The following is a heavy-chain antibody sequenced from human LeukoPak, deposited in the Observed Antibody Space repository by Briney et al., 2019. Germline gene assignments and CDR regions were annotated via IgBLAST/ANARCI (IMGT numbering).Heavy chain of an antibody. CDR2: INGDGSST. CDR3: ARATVTLDC. V-gene: IGHV3-74*01. Sequence: GGSLRLSCAASGFTFSSDWMRWVRQAPGKGLVWVSRINGDGSSTSYADSVKGRFTISRDNAKNTLYLQMNSLRAEDTAVYFCARATVTLDCWGQGTLVTVSS. CDR1: GFTFSSDW. J-gene: IGHJ4*02. D-gene: IGHD4-17*01.